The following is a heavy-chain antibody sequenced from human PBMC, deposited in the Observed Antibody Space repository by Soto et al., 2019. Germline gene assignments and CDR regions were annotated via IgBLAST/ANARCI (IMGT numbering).Heavy chain of an antibody. D-gene: IGHD3-3*01. CDR3: ARSAMSLRPYYDFWSGYYLSWFDP. Sequence: ASVKVSCKASGYTFTSYGISWVRQAPGQGLEWMGWISAYNGNTNYAQKLQGRVTMTTDTSTSTAYMELRSLRPDDTAVYYCARSAMSLRPYYDFWSGYYLSWFDPWGKGTLVTVSS. J-gene: IGHJ5*02. CDR1: GYTFTSYG. CDR2: ISAYNGNT. V-gene: IGHV1-18*01.